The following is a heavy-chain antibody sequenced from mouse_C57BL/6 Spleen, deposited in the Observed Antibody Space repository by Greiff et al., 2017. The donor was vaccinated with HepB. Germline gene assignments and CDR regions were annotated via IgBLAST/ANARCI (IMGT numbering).Heavy chain of an antibody. V-gene: IGHV1-72*01. J-gene: IGHJ4*01. CDR3: ARDYDYDGYYAMDY. Sequence: VKLMESGAELVKPGASVKLSCKASGYTFTSYWMHWVKQRPGRGLEWIGRIDPNSGGTKYNEKFKSKATLTVDKPSSTAYMQLSSLTSEDSAVYYCARDYDYDGYYAMDYWGQGTSVTVSS. CDR2: IDPNSGGT. D-gene: IGHD2-4*01. CDR1: GYTFTSYW.